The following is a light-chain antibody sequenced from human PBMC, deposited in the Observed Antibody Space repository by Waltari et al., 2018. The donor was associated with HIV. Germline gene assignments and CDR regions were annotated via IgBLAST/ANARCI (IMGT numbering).Light chain of an antibody. CDR2: EDS. CDR3: YSTDTSGHHRV. V-gene: IGLV3-10*01. J-gene: IGLJ2*01. CDR1: ALPTTS. Sequence: SYELTQPPSVSVSPGQTARITCSGDALPTTSAYWYQQKSGQAPVLVIYEDSKRPSGIPERFSGSSSGTVATLTISGAQVEDESDYYCYSTDTSGHHRVFGGGTKLTVL.